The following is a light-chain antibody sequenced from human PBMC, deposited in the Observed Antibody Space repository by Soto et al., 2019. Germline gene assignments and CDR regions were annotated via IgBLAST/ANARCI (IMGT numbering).Light chain of an antibody. CDR1: QSVSSN. CDR2: GAS. V-gene: IGKV3-15*01. CDR3: QQYNNWPLT. Sequence: EIVLTQSPAPLSLSPGERATLSCRASQSVSSNLAWYQQKPGQAPRLLIYGASTRATGIPARFSGSGSGTEFTLTISSLQSEDFAVYYCQQYNNWPLTFGQGTKV. J-gene: IGKJ1*01.